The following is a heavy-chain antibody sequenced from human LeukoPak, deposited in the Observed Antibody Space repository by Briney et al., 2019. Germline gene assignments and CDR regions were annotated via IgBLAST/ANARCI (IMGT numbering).Heavy chain of an antibody. D-gene: IGHD2-2*01. CDR1: GGSFSGYY. CDR2: INHSGST. J-gene: IGHJ4*02. V-gene: IGHV4-34*01. Sequence: SETLSLTCAVYGGSFSGYYWSWIRQPPGKGLEWIGEINHSGSTNYNPSLKSRVTISVDTSKNQLSLKLSSVTAADTAVYYCARGQGQRYCSSTSCFQPDYWGQGTLVTVSS. CDR3: ARGQGQRYCSSTSCFQPDY.